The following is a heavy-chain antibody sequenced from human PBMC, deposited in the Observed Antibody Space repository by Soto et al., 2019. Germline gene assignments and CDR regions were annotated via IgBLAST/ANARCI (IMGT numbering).Heavy chain of an antibody. D-gene: IGHD1-1*01. J-gene: IGHJ4*02. Sequence: GGSLRLSCAASGYIFSSYAMSWVRQAPGKGLEWVSAISGSGGSTYYADSVKGRFTISRDNSKNTLYLQMNSLRAEDTAVYYCAKDPPRYRYFDYWDQGTLVTVSS. CDR1: GYIFSSYA. V-gene: IGHV3-23*01. CDR2: ISGSGGST. CDR3: AKDPPRYRYFDY.